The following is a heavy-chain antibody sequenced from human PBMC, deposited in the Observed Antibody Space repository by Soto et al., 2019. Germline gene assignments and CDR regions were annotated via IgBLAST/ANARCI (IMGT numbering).Heavy chain of an antibody. CDR2: ISSSSSYI. V-gene: IGHV3-21*01. Sequence: EVQLVESGGGLVKPGGSLRLSCAASGFTFSSYSMNWVRKAPGKGLEWVSSISSSSSYIYYADSVKGRFTISRDNAKNSLYLQMNSLRAEDTAVYYCARGDSGSYFKYNWFDPWGQGTLVTVSS. D-gene: IGHD1-26*01. J-gene: IGHJ5*02. CDR3: ARGDSGSYFKYNWFDP. CDR1: GFTFSSYS.